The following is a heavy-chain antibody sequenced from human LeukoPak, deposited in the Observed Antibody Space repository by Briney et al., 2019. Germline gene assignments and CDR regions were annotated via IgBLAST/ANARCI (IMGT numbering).Heavy chain of an antibody. J-gene: IGHJ4*02. CDR1: GFTFDDYG. Sequence: PGGSLRLSCAASGFTFDDYGMSWVRQAPGKGLEWVPGINWNGGSTGYADSVKGRFTISRDNAKNSLYLQMNSLRAEHTALYYCARGYLVPAAKEPDYWGQGTLVTVSS. V-gene: IGHV3-20*04. D-gene: IGHD2-2*01. CDR3: ARGYLVPAAKEPDY. CDR2: INWNGGST.